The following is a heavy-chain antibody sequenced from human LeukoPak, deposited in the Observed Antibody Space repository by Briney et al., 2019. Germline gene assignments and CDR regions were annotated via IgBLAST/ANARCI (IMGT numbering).Heavy chain of an antibody. J-gene: IGHJ4*02. Sequence: GGSLRLSCAASGFTFSSYWMSWVRQAPGKGLEWVANIKKDGSEKYYAVSVKGRFTISRDNAKNSLYLQVSRLRAEDTAVYYCARAQGYFDHWGQGTLVSVPS. CDR1: GFTFSSYW. CDR2: IKKDGSEK. V-gene: IGHV3-7*01. CDR3: ARAQGYFDH.